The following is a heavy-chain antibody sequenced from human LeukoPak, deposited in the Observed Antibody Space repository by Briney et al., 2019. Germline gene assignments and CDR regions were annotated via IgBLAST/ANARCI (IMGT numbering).Heavy chain of an antibody. CDR2: ISAYNGNT. CDR3: AREPSPNWNYPCFFDY. Sequence: ASVTVSCKCTGYTFTSYGISWVRQPPGQGLEWMGWISAYNGNTNYAQKLQGRATMTTDTSTSTAYMELRRLRSDDTAVYCCAREPSPNWNYPCFFDYWGQGTLVTVSS. J-gene: IGHJ4*02. D-gene: IGHD1-7*01. V-gene: IGHV1-18*01. CDR1: GYTFTSYG.